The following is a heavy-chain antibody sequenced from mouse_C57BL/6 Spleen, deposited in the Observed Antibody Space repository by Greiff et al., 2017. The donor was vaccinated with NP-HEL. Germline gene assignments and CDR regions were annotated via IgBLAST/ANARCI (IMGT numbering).Heavy chain of an antibody. J-gene: IGHJ3*01. CDR2: IDPSDSYT. CDR3: ASRDGNYGSSYTWFAY. V-gene: IGHV1-59*01. D-gene: IGHD1-1*01. CDR1: GYTFTSYW. Sequence: QVHVKQPGAELVRPGTSVKLSCKASGYTFTSYWMHWVKQRPGQGLEWIGVIDPSDSYTNYNQKFKGKATLTVDTSSSTAYMQLSSLTSEDSAVYYCASRDGNYGSSYTWFAYWGQGTLVTVSA.